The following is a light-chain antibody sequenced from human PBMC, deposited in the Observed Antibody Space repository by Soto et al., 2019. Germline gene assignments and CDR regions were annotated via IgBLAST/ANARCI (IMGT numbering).Light chain of an antibody. J-gene: IGKJ2*01. CDR2: DIS. CDR3: QQYENLPYT. V-gene: IGKV1-33*01. CDR1: QVSSNY. Sequence: DIRMTQSASSLSASVGDRVTITCQTSQVSSNYLNWYQQKPGKAPKLLIYDISTLEIGVPSRFSGSGSGTDFTFTITGLQPEDIATYYCQQYENLPYTFGQGTKLEI.